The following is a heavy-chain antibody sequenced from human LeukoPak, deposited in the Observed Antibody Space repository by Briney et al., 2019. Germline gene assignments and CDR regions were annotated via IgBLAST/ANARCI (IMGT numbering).Heavy chain of an antibody. V-gene: IGHV4-59*08. Sequence: SETLSLTCTVSGGSISSYYWSWIRQPPGKGLEWIAYISDIGSINYNPSLKSRVTISLDTSKNQSSLKLRSVTAADTAVYYCAGQHPRNTVDSWGQGTLVTVSS. D-gene: IGHD2/OR15-2a*01. CDR1: GGSISSYY. CDR2: ISDIGSI. J-gene: IGHJ4*02. CDR3: AGQHPRNTVDS.